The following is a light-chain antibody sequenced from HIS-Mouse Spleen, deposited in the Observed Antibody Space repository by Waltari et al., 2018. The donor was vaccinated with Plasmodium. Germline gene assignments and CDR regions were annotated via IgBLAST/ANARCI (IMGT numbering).Light chain of an antibody. CDR3: QQYYSFPRT. J-gene: IGKJ1*01. CDR1: QSISSR. CDR2: KAS. V-gene: IGKV1-5*03. Sequence: DIQMTQSPSTLSASVGDRVTITCRASQSISSRLAWYQQKPGKAPKLLIYKASSLESGVPSRFSGSGSGTEFTLTISSLQPDDFATYYCQQYYSFPRTFGQGTKVEIK.